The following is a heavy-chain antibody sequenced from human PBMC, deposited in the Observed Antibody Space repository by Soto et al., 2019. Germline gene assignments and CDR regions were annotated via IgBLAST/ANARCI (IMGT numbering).Heavy chain of an antibody. V-gene: IGHV1-69*13. CDR1: GGTFSSYA. CDR3: AIFSPDSVVVVAATHVSFDI. Sequence: ASVKVSCKASGGTFSSYAISWVRQAPGQGLEWMGGIIPIFGTANYAQKFQGRVTITADESTSTAYMELSSLRSEDTAVYYCAIFSPDSVVVVAATHVSFDIWGQGTMVTVSS. D-gene: IGHD2-15*01. J-gene: IGHJ3*02. CDR2: IIPIFGTA.